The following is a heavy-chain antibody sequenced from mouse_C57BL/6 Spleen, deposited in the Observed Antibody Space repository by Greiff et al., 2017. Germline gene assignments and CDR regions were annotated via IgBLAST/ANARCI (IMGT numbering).Heavy chain of an antibody. CDR3: AREGNSNYGAY. J-gene: IGHJ3*01. D-gene: IGHD2-5*01. V-gene: IGHV1-26*01. Sequence: VQLQQSGPELVKPGASVKISCKASGYTFTDYYMNWVKQSHGKSLEWIGDINPNNGGTSYNQKFKGKATLTVDKSSSTAYMELRSLTSEDSAVYYCAREGNSNYGAYWGQGTLVTVSA. CDR2: INPNNGGT. CDR1: GYTFTDYY.